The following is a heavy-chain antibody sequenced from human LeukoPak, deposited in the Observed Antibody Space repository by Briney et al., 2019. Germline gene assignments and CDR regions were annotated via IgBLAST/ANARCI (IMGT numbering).Heavy chain of an antibody. J-gene: IGHJ4*02. CDR3: ARVGVEGASCYDY. CDR1: GYTFTAYS. Sequence: ASLKVSCKASGYTFTAYSMHWVRQAPGQGLEGMGWINPNSGVTNYAQKFQGRVTMTRDTSISTAYMELSSLRSDNTAVYYCARVGVEGASCYDYWGQGTLVTVSS. V-gene: IGHV1-2*02. D-gene: IGHD2-2*01. CDR2: INPNSGVT.